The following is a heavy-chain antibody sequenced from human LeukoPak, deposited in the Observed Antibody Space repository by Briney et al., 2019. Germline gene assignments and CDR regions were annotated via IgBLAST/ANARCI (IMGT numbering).Heavy chain of an antibody. J-gene: IGHJ4*02. CDR1: GYTLTGYY. CDR3: ARDGGGDYTPFDY. D-gene: IGHD4-17*01. CDR2: INPNSGGT. V-gene: IGHV1-2*02. Sequence: ASVKVSCKASGYTLTGYYMHWVRQAPGQGLEWMGWINPNSGGTNYAQKFQGRVTMTRDTSISTAYMELSRLRSDDTAVYYCARDGGGDYTPFDYWGQGTLVTVSS.